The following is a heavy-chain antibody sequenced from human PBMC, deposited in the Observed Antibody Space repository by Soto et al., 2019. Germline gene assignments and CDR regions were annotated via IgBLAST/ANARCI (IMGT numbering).Heavy chain of an antibody. J-gene: IGHJ4*02. D-gene: IGHD4-17*01. CDR2: IWYDGSNK. CDR3: ARDTTPGKIYGDPSYYFDY. V-gene: IGHV3-33*01. CDR1: GFPFSSYG. Sequence: GGSLRLSCAASGFPFSSYGMHWVRQAPGKGLEWVAVIWYDGSNKYYADSVKGRFTISRDNSKNTLYLQMNSLRAEDTAVYYCARDTTPGKIYGDPSYYFDYWGQGTLVTVSS.